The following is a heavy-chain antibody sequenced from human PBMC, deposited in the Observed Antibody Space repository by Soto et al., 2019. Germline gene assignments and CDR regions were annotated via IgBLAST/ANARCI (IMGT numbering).Heavy chain of an antibody. CDR2: ISAYNGNT. Sequence: QVQLVQSGAEVKKPGASVKVSCKASGYTFSSYFISWVRQAPGQGLEWMGWISAYNGNTNYAQNLQGRVTMTTDTSKSPASMVLSSLSSAAPGVNYCARHIPPVDYWGQGTLVTVSS. J-gene: IGHJ4*02. CDR1: GYTFSSYF. V-gene: IGHV1-18*01. CDR3: ARHIPPVDY. D-gene: IGHD2-21*01.